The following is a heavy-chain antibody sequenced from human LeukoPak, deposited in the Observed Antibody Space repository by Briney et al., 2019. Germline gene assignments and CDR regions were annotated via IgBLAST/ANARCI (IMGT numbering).Heavy chain of an antibody. Sequence: SETLSLTCTVSGGSISSYYWSWIRQPPGKGLDWIGYIYYSGSTNYNPSLKSRVTISVDTSKNQFSLKLSSVTAADTAVYYCARDSRYSSGWYVQRWFDPWGQGTLVTVSS. CDR2: IYYSGST. CDR1: GGSISSYY. D-gene: IGHD6-19*01. CDR3: ARDSRYSSGWYVQRWFDP. J-gene: IGHJ5*02. V-gene: IGHV4-59*01.